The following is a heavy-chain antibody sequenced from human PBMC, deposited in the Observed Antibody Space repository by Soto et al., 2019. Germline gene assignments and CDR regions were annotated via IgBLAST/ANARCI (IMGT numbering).Heavy chain of an antibody. CDR3: ARAALTVTNGMVFLCMVV. D-gene: IGHD2-8*01. CDR2: ISYDGSNK. J-gene: IGHJ6*02. CDR1: GLTFSYYA. V-gene: IGHV3-30-3*01. Sequence: HPGGSLRLSCAASGLTFSYYAMHWVRQAPGKGLEWVAVISYDGSNKYYAYSVKGRFTISRDNSKNTLYLLMNSLRAEDTAVYYCARAALTVTNGMVFLCMVVPGHGTTVSV.